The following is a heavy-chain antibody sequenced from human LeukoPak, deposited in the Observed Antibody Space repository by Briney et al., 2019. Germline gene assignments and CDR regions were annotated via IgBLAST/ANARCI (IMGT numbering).Heavy chain of an antibody. D-gene: IGHD3-22*01. V-gene: IGHV4-34*01. J-gene: IGHJ4*02. CDR3: AREGYYDSSGTQRAYYFDY. Sequence: SETLSLTCAVYGGSFSGYYWSWIRQPPGKGLEWIGEINHSGSTNYNPSLKSRVTISVDTSKNQFSLKLSSVTAADTAVYYCAREGYYDSSGTQRAYYFDYWGQGTLVTVSS. CDR1: GGSFSGYY. CDR2: INHSGST.